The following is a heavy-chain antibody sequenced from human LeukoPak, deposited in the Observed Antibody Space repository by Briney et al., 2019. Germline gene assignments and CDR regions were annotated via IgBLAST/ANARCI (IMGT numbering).Heavy chain of an antibody. J-gene: IGHJ6*03. V-gene: IGHV1-18*01. CDR3: ARISSSWRYYYYYMDV. CDR1: GYTFTSYG. CDR2: ISAYNGNT. D-gene: IGHD6-13*01. Sequence: ASVKVSCKASGYTFTSYGISWVRQAPGQGLEWMGWISAYNGNTNYAQKLQGRVTMTTDTSTSTAYMELRSLRSDDTAVYYCARISSSWRYYYYYMDVWGKGTTVTVSS.